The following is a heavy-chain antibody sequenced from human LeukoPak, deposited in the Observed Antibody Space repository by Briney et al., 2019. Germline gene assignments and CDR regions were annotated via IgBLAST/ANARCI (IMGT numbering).Heavy chain of an antibody. CDR1: GGTFSSYA. Sequence: SVKVSCKASGGTFSSYAISWVRQAPGQGLEWMGRIIPILGIANYAQKFQGRVTITADKSTSTAYMELSSLRSEDTAVYYCARELRDGYNYFYYFDYWGQGTLVTVSS. V-gene: IGHV1-69*04. D-gene: IGHD5-12*01. CDR2: IIPILGIA. CDR3: ARELRDGYNYFYYFDY. J-gene: IGHJ4*02.